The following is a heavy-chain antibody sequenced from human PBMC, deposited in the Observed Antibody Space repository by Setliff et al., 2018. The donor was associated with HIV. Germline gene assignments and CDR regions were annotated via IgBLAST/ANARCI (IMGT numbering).Heavy chain of an antibody. CDR1: GYSFTNYW. CDR3: AGQGYYYYYGRAV. CDR2: IYPGDSDT. Sequence: GESLKISCKGSGYSFTNYWIGWVRQMPGKGLEWVGIIYPGDSDTRYSPSFQGQVTISVDKSINTAYLQWNSLNASDTAMYYCAGQGYYYYYGRAVWGQGTTVTFSS. J-gene: IGHJ6*02. V-gene: IGHV5-51*01.